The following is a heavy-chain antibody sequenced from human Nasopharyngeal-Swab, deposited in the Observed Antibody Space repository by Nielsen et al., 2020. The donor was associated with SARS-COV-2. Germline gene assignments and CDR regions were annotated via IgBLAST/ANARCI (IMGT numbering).Heavy chain of an antibody. J-gene: IGHJ3*02. CDR1: GYTFTGYY. V-gene: IGHV1-46*01. Sequence: ASVKVSCKASGYTFTGYYMHWVRQAPGQGLEWMGIINPSGGSTSYAQKFQGRVTMTRDTSTSTVYMELSSLRSEDTAVYYCARARYSGSSYDAFDIWGQGTMVTVSS. CDR2: INPSGGST. D-gene: IGHD1-26*01. CDR3: ARARYSGSSYDAFDI.